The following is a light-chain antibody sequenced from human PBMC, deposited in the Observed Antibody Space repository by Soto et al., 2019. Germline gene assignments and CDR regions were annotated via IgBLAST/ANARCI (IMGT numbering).Light chain of an antibody. CDR3: CSYAVTSTYV. Sequence: QSVLTQPASVSGSPGQSITISCTGTSSDVGGYNFVSWYQQHPGKTPKLMIYEVTNRPSGVSDRFSGSRSGNTASLTISGLQAEDEAEYYCCSYAVTSTYVFGTGTKVTVL. J-gene: IGLJ1*01. V-gene: IGLV2-23*02. CDR1: SSDVGGYNF. CDR2: EVT.